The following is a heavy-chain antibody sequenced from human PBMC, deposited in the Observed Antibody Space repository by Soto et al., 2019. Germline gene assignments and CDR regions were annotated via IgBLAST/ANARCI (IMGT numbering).Heavy chain of an antibody. J-gene: IGHJ4*02. Sequence: ASVKVSCKASGYTFTTYGFNWVRQAPGQGLEWMGWISPYNGDTNYAQNFQGRVTLTTDTSASTAYMELRSLTSDDTAIYYCARTPRAQMIVLEAATRFDYWGQGTLVTVSS. D-gene: IGHD2-15*01. CDR1: GYTFTTYG. CDR3: ARTPRAQMIVLEAATRFDY. V-gene: IGHV1-18*04. CDR2: ISPYNGDT.